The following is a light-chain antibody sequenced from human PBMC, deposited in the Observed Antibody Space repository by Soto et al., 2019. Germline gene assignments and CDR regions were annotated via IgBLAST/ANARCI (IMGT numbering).Light chain of an antibody. J-gene: IGKJ1*01. CDR2: ATS. Sequence: EIVLTQSPGTLYSSPGERATLSCRASQSIDTRYFAWYQHKPGQAPRFLIYATSSRATGIPDRFGGSGSGTDFTLTINILESEDFAVYYCQQYFASPWTCDQGTKVDIK. V-gene: IGKV3-20*01. CDR3: QQYFASPWT. CDR1: QSIDTRY.